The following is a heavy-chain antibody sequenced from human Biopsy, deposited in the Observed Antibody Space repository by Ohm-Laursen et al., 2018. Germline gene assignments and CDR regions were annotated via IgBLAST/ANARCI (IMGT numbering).Heavy chain of an antibody. Sequence: SDTLSLTCTVSGGSISSDYWSWIRQTPGKGLEWIGYIYYSGGTNYNPFLKSRVTISVDTSKNQFSLRLNSVTAADTAVYYCARATNSTGWPYYYFYGMDVWGQGTTVTVSS. V-gene: IGHV4-59*07. J-gene: IGHJ6*02. CDR2: IYYSGGT. CDR3: ARATNSTGWPYYYFYGMDV. D-gene: IGHD6-19*01. CDR1: GGSISSDY.